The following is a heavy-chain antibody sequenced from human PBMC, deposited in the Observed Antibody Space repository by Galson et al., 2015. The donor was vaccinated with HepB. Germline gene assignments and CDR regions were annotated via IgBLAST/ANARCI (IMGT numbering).Heavy chain of an antibody. Sequence: SLRLSCAASGIIVSNNYMNWVRQAPGKGLGWVSVLYADGSTYYTDSVKGRFTISRDNSKSTLYLQMNSLRVDDSAVYYCVRGLSPYSSYHFDYWGQGTLVTVSS. CDR1: GIIVSNNY. CDR2: LYADGST. J-gene: IGHJ4*02. D-gene: IGHD6-6*01. V-gene: IGHV3-66*02. CDR3: VRGLSPYSSYHFDY.